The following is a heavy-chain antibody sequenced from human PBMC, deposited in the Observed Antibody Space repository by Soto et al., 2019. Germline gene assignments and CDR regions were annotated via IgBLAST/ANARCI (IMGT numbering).Heavy chain of an antibody. CDR1: GFTFSSYA. Sequence: EVQVLESGGGLVQPGGSLRLSCAASGFTFSSYAMSWVRQAPGKGLEWVSAMSGSGGSTYYADSVKGRFTISRDNSKKSLYLQMNSLRAEDTAVYYCAKDNVVVQWLVLDYWVQVTLVIVSS. V-gene: IGHV3-23*01. D-gene: IGHD6-19*01. J-gene: IGHJ4*02. CDR3: AKDNVVVQWLVLDY. CDR2: MSGSGGST.